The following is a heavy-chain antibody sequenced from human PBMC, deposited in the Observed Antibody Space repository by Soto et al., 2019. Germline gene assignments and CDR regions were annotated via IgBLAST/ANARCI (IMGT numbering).Heavy chain of an antibody. CDR1: GYTFTSYG. CDR3: ARTYYYDSSGYYGPHGMDV. V-gene: IGHV1-18*01. Sequence: EASVKVSCKASGYTFTSYGISWVRQAPGQGLEWMGWISAYNGNTNYAQKLQGRVTMTTDTSTSTAYMELRSLRSDDTAVYYCARTYYYDSSGYYGPHGMDVWGQGTTVTVSS. D-gene: IGHD3-22*01. CDR2: ISAYNGNT. J-gene: IGHJ6*02.